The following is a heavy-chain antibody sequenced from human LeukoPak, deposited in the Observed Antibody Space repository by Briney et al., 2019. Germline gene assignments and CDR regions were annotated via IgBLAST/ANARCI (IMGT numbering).Heavy chain of an antibody. V-gene: IGHV1-2*06. Sequence: ASVKVSCKASGYTFTGYYMHWVRQAPGQGLEWMGRINPNSGGTNYAQEFQGRVTMTRDTSISTAYMELSRLRSDDTAVYYCAREFGAYYDFWSGYYGYWGQGTLVTVSS. CDR1: GYTFTGYY. CDR3: AREFGAYYDFWSGYYGY. D-gene: IGHD3-3*01. J-gene: IGHJ4*02. CDR2: INPNSGGT.